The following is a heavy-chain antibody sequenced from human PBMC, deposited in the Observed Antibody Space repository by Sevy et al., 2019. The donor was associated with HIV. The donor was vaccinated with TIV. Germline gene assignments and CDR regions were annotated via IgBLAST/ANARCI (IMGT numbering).Heavy chain of an antibody. D-gene: IGHD6-13*01. V-gene: IGHV3-11*01. CDR2: ISSSGSTI. J-gene: IGHJ6*02. Sequence: GGSLRLSCAASGFTFSDYYMSWIRQAPGKGLEWVSYISSSGSTIYYADSVKGRFTISRDNAKNSLYLKMKSLGAEDTAGYYCAGSLGGSSCYSLAYYYYGMDCGGQGTTVTSP. CDR3: AGSLGGSSCYSLAYYYYGMDC. CDR1: GFTFSDYY.